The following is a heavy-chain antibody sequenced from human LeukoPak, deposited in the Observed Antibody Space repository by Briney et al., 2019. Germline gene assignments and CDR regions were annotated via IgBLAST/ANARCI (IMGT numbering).Heavy chain of an antibody. Sequence: GGSLRLSCAASGFTFSSYSMNWVRQAPGKGLEWVSSISSSSSYIYYADSVKGRFTIPRDNAKNSLYLQMNSLRAEDTAVYYCARDESLAAAGSDYWGQGTLVTVSS. D-gene: IGHD6-13*01. J-gene: IGHJ4*02. CDR2: ISSSSSYI. CDR3: ARDESLAAAGSDY. CDR1: GFTFSSYS. V-gene: IGHV3-21*01.